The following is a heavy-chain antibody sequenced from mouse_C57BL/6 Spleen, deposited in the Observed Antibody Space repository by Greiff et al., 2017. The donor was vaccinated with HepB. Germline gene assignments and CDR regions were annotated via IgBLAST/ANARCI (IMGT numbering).Heavy chain of an antibody. D-gene: IGHD1-1*01. Sequence: DVQLQESGPGMVKPSQSLSLTCTVTGYSITSGYDWHWIRHFPGNKLEWMGYISYSGSTNYNPSLKSRISITHDTSKNHFFLKLNSVTTEDTATYYCARVDYGSSYYWYFDVWGTGTTVTVSS. CDR2: ISYSGST. CDR3: ARVDYGSSYYWYFDV. V-gene: IGHV3-1*01. J-gene: IGHJ1*03. CDR1: GYSITSGYD.